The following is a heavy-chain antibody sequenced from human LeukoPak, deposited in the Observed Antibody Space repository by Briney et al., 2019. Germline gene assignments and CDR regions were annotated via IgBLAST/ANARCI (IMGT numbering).Heavy chain of an antibody. CDR2: IYYTGST. V-gene: IGHV4-39*01. J-gene: IGHJ4*02. CDR3: ASSKLRYFDWSYFDY. Sequence: PSETLSLTCAVSGDSINNNNYYWGWTRQPPGKGLERIGSIYYTGSTYYNPSLKSRVTVSVDASKNQFSLKLISVTAADTALYYCASSKLRYFDWSYFDYWGQGTLVTVSS. D-gene: IGHD3-9*01. CDR1: GDSINNNNYY.